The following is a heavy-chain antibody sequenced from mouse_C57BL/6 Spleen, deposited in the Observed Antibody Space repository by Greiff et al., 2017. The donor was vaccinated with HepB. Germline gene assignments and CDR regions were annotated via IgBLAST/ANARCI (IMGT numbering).Heavy chain of an antibody. Sequence: VQVVESGAELAKPGASVKLSCKASGYTFTSYWMHWVKQRPGQGLEWIGYINPSSGYTKYNQKFKDKATLTADKSSSTAYMQLSSLTYEDSAVYYCARREAASYAMDYWGQGTSVTVSS. CDR1: GYTFTSYW. CDR3: ARREAASYAMDY. CDR2: INPSSGYT. D-gene: IGHD3-2*02. V-gene: IGHV1-7*01. J-gene: IGHJ4*01.